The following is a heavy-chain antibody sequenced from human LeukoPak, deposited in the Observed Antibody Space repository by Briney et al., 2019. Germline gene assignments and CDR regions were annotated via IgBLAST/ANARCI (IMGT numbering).Heavy chain of an antibody. Sequence: GGSLRLSCAVAGSTVTSNHVHWVRQAPGKGLEVVSIVYIPGQTYYTDSVRGRFSIFRDNSKNTVDLQMTSLRVDDTAVYYCAAGRAAGGKTDYWGQGTLVTVSA. V-gene: IGHV3-53*01. CDR1: GSTVTSNH. CDR2: VYIPGQT. D-gene: IGHD3-16*01. CDR3: AAGRAAGGKTDY. J-gene: IGHJ4*02.